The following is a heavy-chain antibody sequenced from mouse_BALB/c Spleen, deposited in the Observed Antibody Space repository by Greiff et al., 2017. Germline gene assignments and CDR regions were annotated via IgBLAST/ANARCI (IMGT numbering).Heavy chain of an antibody. CDR2: ISYSGST. V-gene: IGHV3-2*02. CDR1: GYSITSDYA. D-gene: IGHD2-4*01. J-gene: IGHJ3*01. Sequence: EVHLVESGPGLVKPSQSLSLTCTVTGYSITSDYAWNWIRQFPGNKLEWMGYISYSGSTSYNPSLKSRISITRDTSKNQFFLQLNSVTTEDTATYYCARFPLIYYDYDGAYWGQGTLVTVSA. CDR3: ARFPLIYYDYDGAY.